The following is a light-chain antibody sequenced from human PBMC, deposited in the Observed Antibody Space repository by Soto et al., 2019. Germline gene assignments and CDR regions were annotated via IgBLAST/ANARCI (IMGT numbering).Light chain of an antibody. V-gene: IGLV2-8*01. CDR1: KNDIGVYDF. CDR3: KSYAGSNTYV. J-gene: IGLJ1*01. CDR2: EVV. Sequence: QSVLTQPPSASGSPGQSVTIFCTGTKNDIGVYDFVSWYQHHPGKAPRLIIYEVVQRPSGVPDRFSGSKSGNTASLTVSGLHAADEADYFCKSYAGSNTYVFGSGTKVTVL.